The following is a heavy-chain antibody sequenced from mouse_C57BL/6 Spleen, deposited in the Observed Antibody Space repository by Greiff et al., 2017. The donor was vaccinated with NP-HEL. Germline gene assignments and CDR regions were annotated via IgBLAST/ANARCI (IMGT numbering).Heavy chain of an antibody. Sequence: VHVKQSGPELVKPGASVKISCKASGYSFTDYNMNWVKQSNGKSLEWIGVINPNYGTTSYNQKFKGKATLTVDQSSSTAYMQLNSLTSEDSAVYYCARRDYYGSSYGGYYAMDYWGQGTSVTVSS. V-gene: IGHV1-39*01. CDR3: ARRDYYGSSYGGYYAMDY. D-gene: IGHD1-1*01. CDR2: INPNYGTT. CDR1: GYSFTDYN. J-gene: IGHJ4*01.